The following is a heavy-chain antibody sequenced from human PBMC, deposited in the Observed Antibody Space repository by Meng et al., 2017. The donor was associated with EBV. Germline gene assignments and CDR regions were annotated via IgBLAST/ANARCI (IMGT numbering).Heavy chain of an antibody. V-gene: IGHV1-18*01. CDR1: GYTFTSYG. Sequence: VPLVHAGAYVEKPRASVKGYCKASGYTFTSYGISCVRQVPGQGLEWMGWISAYNGNTNYAQKLQGRVTMTTDTSTSTAYMELRSLRSDDTAVYYCARDGRLYDTPSPFNYWGQGTLVTVSS. D-gene: IGHD3-22*01. CDR2: ISAYNGNT. CDR3: ARDGRLYDTPSPFNY. J-gene: IGHJ4*02.